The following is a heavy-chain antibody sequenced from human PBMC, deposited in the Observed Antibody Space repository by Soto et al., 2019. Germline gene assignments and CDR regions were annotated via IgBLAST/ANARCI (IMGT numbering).Heavy chain of an antibody. D-gene: IGHD2-15*01. J-gene: IGHJ4*02. CDR3: GRDTTREYCGGGSCCPPYFDY. V-gene: IGHV3-21*01. CDR1: GFTFSSYS. CDR2: ISSSSSYI. Sequence: ESGGGLVKPGGSLRLSCAASGFTFSSYSMNWVRQAPGKGLEWVSSISSSSSYIYYADSVKGRFTISRDNAKNSLYLQMNSLRAEDTGVYYCGRDTTREYCGGGSCCPPYFDYWGQGTLVTVSS.